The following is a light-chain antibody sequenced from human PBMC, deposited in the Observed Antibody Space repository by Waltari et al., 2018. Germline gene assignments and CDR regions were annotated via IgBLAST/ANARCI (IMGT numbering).Light chain of an antibody. CDR2: WAS. CDR3: QQYFDTPWT. J-gene: IGKJ1*01. V-gene: IGKV4-1*01. Sequence: INCKSSQTVFYNSDNKNYLSWYQQKPGQPPKLLIYWASTRESGVPDRFSGSGSGTDFDLTISDLQAEDVAVYFCQQYFDTPWTFGRGTKVEVK. CDR1: QTVFYNSDNKNY.